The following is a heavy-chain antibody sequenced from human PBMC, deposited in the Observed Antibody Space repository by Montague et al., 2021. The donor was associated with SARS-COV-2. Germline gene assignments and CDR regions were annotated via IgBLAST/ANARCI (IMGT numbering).Heavy chain of an antibody. J-gene: IGHJ6*02. Sequence: SETLSLTCTVSGGSISSISYYWGWIRQPPGKGLEWIGSIYYSGSTYYNPSLKSRVTISVDTSKSQFSLKLSSVTAADTAVYYCARVGRQQLVRLSGMDVWGQGTTVTVSS. V-gene: IGHV4-39*07. CDR3: ARVGRQQLVRLSGMDV. CDR1: GGSISSISYY. D-gene: IGHD6-13*01. CDR2: IYYSGST.